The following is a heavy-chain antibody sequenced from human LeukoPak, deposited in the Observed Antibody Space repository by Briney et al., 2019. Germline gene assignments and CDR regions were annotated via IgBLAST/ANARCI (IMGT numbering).Heavy chain of an antibody. Sequence: ASVKVSCKTSGYNFTSYDINWVRQATGKGPKRMGWMNPRSGKPGYAQNFQGRLDLTRNIALTTAYMELSSLTSEDTATYYCVRAAQEGRDSLTGVQTGNWFDPWGQGTLVTVSS. CDR2: MNPRSGKP. CDR3: VRAAQEGRDSLTGVQTGNWFDP. J-gene: IGHJ5*02. CDR1: GYNFTSYD. D-gene: IGHD3-9*01. V-gene: IGHV1-8*01.